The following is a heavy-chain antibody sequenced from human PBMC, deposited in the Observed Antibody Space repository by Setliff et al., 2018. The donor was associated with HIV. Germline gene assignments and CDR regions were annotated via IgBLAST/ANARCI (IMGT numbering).Heavy chain of an antibody. V-gene: IGHV1-18*01. D-gene: IGHD3-10*01. CDR3: ARDNVRGPTNAMDV. CDR2: ISGYNADT. CDR1: GYRFSTFG. J-gene: IGHJ6*02. Sequence: ASVKVSCKASGYRFSTFGISWVRQAPGQGLEWMGWISGYNADTDYAQKFQGRVSMTTDISTNTAYMELRSLRSYDTAVYYCARDNVRGPTNAMDVWGQGTTLTVSS.